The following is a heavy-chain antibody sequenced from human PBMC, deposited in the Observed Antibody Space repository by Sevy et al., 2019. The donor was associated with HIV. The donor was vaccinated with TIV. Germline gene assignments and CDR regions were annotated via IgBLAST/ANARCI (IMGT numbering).Heavy chain of an antibody. J-gene: IGHJ4*02. CDR1: GFTFGNYA. D-gene: IGHD3-22*01. Sequence: GGSLRLSCAASGFTFGNYAMTWVRQAPGKGLEWVSAISGSGGSTYYADSVKGRFTISRDNSKNTLYLQMNSLRAEDTAVYYCAKDPWDYYDSSGYYYVSDYWGQGTLVTVSS. CDR3: AKDPWDYYDSSGYYYVSDY. CDR2: ISGSGGST. V-gene: IGHV3-23*01.